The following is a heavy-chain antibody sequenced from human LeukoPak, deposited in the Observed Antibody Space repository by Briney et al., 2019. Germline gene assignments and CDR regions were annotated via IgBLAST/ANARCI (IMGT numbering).Heavy chain of an antibody. CDR1: GGSISSGDYY. Sequence: SQTLSLTCTVSGGSISSGDYYWSWIRQPPGKGLEWIGFIYYSGSTHYNPSPKSRVIISVDTSKNQFSLRLTSVTASDTAVYYCASMDSAMALGYWGQGTLVTVSS. V-gene: IGHV4-30-4*01. CDR3: ASMDSAMALGY. J-gene: IGHJ4*02. D-gene: IGHD5-18*01. CDR2: IYYSGST.